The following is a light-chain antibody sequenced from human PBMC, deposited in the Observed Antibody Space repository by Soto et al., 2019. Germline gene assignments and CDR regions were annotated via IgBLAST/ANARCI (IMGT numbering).Light chain of an antibody. CDR3: QQRSNWPIT. Sequence: EIMLTQSPATLSLSPGERATLSFRASQSVSVYLAWFQQKPGQAPRLLIYGASNRATGIPDRFSGSGSGTDFTLSISSLEPEDFAVYYCQQRSNWPITFGQGTRLENK. CDR1: QSVSVY. V-gene: IGKV3-11*01. CDR2: GAS. J-gene: IGKJ5*01.